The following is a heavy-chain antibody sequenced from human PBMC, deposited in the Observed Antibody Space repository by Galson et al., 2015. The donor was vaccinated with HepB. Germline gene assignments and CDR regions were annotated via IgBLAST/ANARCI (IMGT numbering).Heavy chain of an antibody. J-gene: IGHJ4*02. D-gene: IGHD6-13*01. Sequence: SLRLSCAASGFTFRSYWMHWVRQAPGKGLVWVSRINSDGSGTGYADSVKGRFTISRDNAKNTLYLQMNSLRDEDTAVYYCATEGAAAGDYWGQGTLVTVSS. CDR2: INSDGSGT. CDR3: ATEGAAAGDY. CDR1: GFTFRSYW. V-gene: IGHV3-74*01.